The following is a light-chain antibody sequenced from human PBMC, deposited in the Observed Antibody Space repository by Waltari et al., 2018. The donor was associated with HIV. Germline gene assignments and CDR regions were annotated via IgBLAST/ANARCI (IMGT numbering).Light chain of an antibody. CDR1: SSDVGGYNF. J-gene: IGLJ2*01. CDR2: EVR. Sequence: QSALTQPASVSGSPGQSITISCTGTSSDVGGYNFVSWFQHHPGKDPKVMIYEVRNRPSGVSNRFSGSKSGNTAALTISGLQAEDEADYYCSSYTSSSTLVFGGETKLTVL. V-gene: IGLV2-14*01. CDR3: SSYTSSSTLV.